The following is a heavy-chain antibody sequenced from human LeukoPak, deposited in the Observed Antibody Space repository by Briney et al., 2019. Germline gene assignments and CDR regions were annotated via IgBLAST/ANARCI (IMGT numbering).Heavy chain of an antibody. CDR1: GFTLSNYA. Sequence: GGSLRLSCAVSGFTLSNYAMSWVRQAPGKGLQWVSALSAGGGGVFYADSVKGRFTISRDNSKNTLFLQMNNLRAEDTALYYCAREGSGRTFNFDYWGQGTLVTVSS. CDR2: LSAGGGGV. J-gene: IGHJ4*02. V-gene: IGHV3-23*01. CDR3: AREGSGRTFNFDY. D-gene: IGHD3-10*01.